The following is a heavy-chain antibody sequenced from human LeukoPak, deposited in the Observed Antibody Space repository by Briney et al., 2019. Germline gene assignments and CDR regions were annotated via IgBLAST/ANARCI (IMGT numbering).Heavy chain of an antibody. Sequence: AVKVSCKASAGTFSTYDINWVRQAHGQGLERMGGSSTIVGTATYAQKFQSRGTITTDESTSTAYMEPSSLRSEDTAAYYCARVFARSGEISGSYYYYWGQGTLVTVSS. CDR1: AGTFSTYD. V-gene: IGHV1-69*05. CDR2: SSTIVGTA. J-gene: IGHJ4*02. D-gene: IGHD1-26*01. CDR3: ARVFARSGEISGSYYYY.